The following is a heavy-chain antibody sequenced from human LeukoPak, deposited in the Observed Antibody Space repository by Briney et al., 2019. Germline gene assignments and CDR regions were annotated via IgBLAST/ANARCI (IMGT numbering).Heavy chain of an antibody. CDR3: ARGDYYASSGYQSPSFDY. D-gene: IGHD3-22*01. CDR1: GGSISSYY. Sequence: SETLFLTCTVSGGSISSYYWSWIRQPPGKGLEWIGYIYYSGSTNYNPSLKSRVTISVDTSKNQFSLKLSSVTAADTAVYYCARGDYYASSGYQSPSFDYWGQGTLVTVSS. J-gene: IGHJ4*02. V-gene: IGHV4-59*08. CDR2: IYYSGST.